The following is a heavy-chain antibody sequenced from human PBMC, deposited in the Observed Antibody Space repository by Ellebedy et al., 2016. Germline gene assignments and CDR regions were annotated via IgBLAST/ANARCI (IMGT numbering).Heavy chain of an antibody. J-gene: IGHJ4*02. D-gene: IGHD1-26*01. CDR1: GYTFTSYY. CDR3: AVGGGSLKGYDY. Sequence: SVKVSXXASGYTFTSYYMHWVRQAPGQGLEWMGGIIPIFGTANYAQKFQGRVTITADESTSTAYMELSSLRSEDTAVYYCAVGGGSLKGYDYWGQGTLVTVSS. V-gene: IGHV1-69*13. CDR2: IIPIFGTA.